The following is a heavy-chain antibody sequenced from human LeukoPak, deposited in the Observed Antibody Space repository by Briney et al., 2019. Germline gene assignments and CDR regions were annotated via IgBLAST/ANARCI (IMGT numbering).Heavy chain of an antibody. CDR3: ARHGTAGGRLVN. CDR2: IYYSGGT. V-gene: IGHV4-59*08. J-gene: IGHJ4*02. Sequence: SETLSLTCTVSGDSMDSYYWNWIRQPPGKGLEWIGHIYYSGGTNYNPSFKSRVIMSVDTSKSQFALNLRSVTAADTAVYYCARHGTAGGRLVNWGQGTLVSVSS. CDR1: GDSMDSYY. D-gene: IGHD6-13*01.